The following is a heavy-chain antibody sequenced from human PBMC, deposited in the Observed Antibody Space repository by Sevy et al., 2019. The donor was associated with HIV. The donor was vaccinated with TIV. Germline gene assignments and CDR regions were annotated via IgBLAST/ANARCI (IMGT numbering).Heavy chain of an antibody. CDR3: ARDASIRGSIVGADDAFDI. J-gene: IGHJ3*02. D-gene: IGHD1-26*01. CDR1: GGTFSSYA. Sequence: ASVKVSCKASGGTFSSYAISWVRQAPGQGLEWMGGIIPIFGTANYAQKFQGRVTITADESTSTAYMELSSLRSEDMAVYYCARDASIRGSIVGADDAFDIWGQGTMVTVSS. V-gene: IGHV1-69*13. CDR2: IIPIFGTA.